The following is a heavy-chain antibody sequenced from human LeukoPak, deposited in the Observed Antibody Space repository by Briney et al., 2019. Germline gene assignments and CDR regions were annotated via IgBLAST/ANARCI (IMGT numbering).Heavy chain of an antibody. J-gene: IGHJ6*02. CDR1: GGSISSYY. CDR3: ARESGAYYYGMDV. V-gene: IGHV4-59*12. CDR2: IYYSGST. Sequence: PSETLSLTCIVSGGSISSYYWSWIRQPPGKGLEWIGYIYYSGSTNYNPSLKSRVTISVDTSKNQFSLKLSSVTAADTAVYYCARESGAYYYGMDVWGQGTTVTVSS.